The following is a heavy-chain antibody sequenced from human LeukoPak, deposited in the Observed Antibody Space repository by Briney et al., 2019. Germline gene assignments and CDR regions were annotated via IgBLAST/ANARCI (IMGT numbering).Heavy chain of an antibody. CDR3: AKDPKESSALDY. D-gene: IGHD6-25*01. V-gene: IGHV3-23*01. CDR2: ISGSGGST. Sequence: GGSLRLSCAASGFTFSSYALSWVRQAPGKGLEWVSAISGSGGSTYYADSVKGRFTISRDNSKNTLYLQMNSLRAEDTAVYYCAKDPKESSALDYWGQGTLVTVSS. J-gene: IGHJ4*02. CDR1: GFTFSSYA.